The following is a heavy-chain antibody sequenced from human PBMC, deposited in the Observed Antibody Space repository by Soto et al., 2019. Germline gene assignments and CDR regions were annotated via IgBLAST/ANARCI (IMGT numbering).Heavy chain of an antibody. D-gene: IGHD1-26*01. CDR2: IWYAGSNK. CDR1: GFIFSNYG. Sequence: QVQLVESGGGVVQPGRSLRLSCAASGFIFSNYGMHWVRQAPGKGLEWVALIWYAGSNKYYADSVKGRFTISRDNSKNTLYLQMNTLRVEDTALYYCARDRGWAGDGYVDQWGQVSLVTVAS. J-gene: IGHJ4*02. CDR3: ARDRGWAGDGYVDQ. V-gene: IGHV3-33*01.